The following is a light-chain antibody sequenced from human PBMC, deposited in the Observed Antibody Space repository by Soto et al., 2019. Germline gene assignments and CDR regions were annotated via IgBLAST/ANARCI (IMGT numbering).Light chain of an antibody. Sequence: DIRMTQSPSTLSASVGDRATITCRASQSISTWLAWYQQKPGNPPKLLIYGASSGENGVPSRFSGRGSGTEFIFTITSLQPDVFAYYYCQQYSSDSTFGQGTKVEIK. CDR3: QQYSSDST. CDR2: GAS. V-gene: IGKV1-5*03. CDR1: QSISTW. J-gene: IGKJ1*01.